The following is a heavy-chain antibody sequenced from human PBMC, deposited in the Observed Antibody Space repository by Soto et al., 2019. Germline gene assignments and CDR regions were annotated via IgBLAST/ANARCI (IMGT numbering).Heavy chain of an antibody. J-gene: IGHJ4*02. V-gene: IGHV1-8*02. CDR2: MNPNTGNS. CDR1: GYTFTSYD. CDR3: ARRAETNGWNGFGADKYYFDF. Sequence: SVKVSCKASGYTFTSYDIYWVRQATVQGLEWMGWMNPNTGNSSYSQKFQGRVTMTSDTSISTAHMELSSLRSEDTAVYYCARRAETNGWNGFGADKYYFDFWGQGTLVTVSS. D-gene: IGHD1-1*01.